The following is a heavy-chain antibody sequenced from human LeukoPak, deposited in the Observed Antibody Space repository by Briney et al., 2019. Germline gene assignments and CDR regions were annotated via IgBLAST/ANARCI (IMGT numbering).Heavy chain of an antibody. V-gene: IGHV4-34*01. CDR3: ARDLLKRGYYYGSGSYPRRGMDV. CDR2: INHSGST. CDR1: GGSFSGYY. D-gene: IGHD3-10*01. Sequence: SETLSLTCAVYGGSFSGYYWRWIRQPPGKGLEWIGEINHSGSTNYNPSLKSRVTISVDTSKNQFSLKLSSVTAADTAVYYCARDLLKRGYYYGSGSYPRRGMDVWGKGTTVTVSS. J-gene: IGHJ6*04.